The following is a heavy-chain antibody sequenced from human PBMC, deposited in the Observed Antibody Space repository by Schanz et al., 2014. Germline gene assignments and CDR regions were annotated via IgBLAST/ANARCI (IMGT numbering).Heavy chain of an antibody. Sequence: QVHLVESGGGVVQPGGSLRLSCAASGFIFRTYGMHWVRQAPGKGLEWISSMYINSGSTQYADSVKGRFAISRDNSKDTLYLQMNSLRTEDTAVYYCAGDWASGRYYSDYWGQGTLVTVSS. J-gene: IGHJ4*02. CDR2: MYINSGST. D-gene: IGHD1-26*01. CDR3: AGDWASGRYYSDY. V-gene: IGHV3-NL1*01. CDR1: GFIFRTYG.